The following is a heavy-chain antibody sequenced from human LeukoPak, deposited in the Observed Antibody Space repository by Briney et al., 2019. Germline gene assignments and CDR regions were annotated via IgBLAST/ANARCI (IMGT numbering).Heavy chain of an antibody. CDR3: ARAPFYCSGGSCYPNYFDC. CDR2: ISSSSSTI. D-gene: IGHD2-15*01. CDR1: GFTFSNYG. V-gene: IGHV3-48*02. J-gene: IGHJ4*02. Sequence: GGSLRLSCAASGFTFSNYGMSWVRQAPGKGVEWVSYISSSSSTIYYADSVQGRFTISRDNAKNSLYLQMNSLRDEDTAVFYCARAPFYCSGGSCYPNYFDCWGQGTLVTVSS.